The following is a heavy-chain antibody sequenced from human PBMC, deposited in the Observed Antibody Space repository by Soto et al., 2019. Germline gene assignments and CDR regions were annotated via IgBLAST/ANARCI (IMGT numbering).Heavy chain of an antibody. D-gene: IGHD4-17*01. CDR2: SGTT. V-gene: IGHV4-39*01. Sequence: SETLSLTCTVSGGSISRSNYHWTWIRQPPGKGLEWIGSGTTNYNPSLGGRVTISVDTSKNQFSLKVYSVTAADTAMYYCATYGGDTGRFDYWGQGTLVTVSS. CDR3: ATYGGDTGRFDY. CDR1: GGSISRSNYH. J-gene: IGHJ4*02.